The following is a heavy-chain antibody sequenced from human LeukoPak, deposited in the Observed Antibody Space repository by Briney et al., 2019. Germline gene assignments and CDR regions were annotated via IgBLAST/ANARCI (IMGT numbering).Heavy chain of an antibody. J-gene: IGHJ6*03. D-gene: IGHD6-6*01. CDR3: ARRGKSIAARFVYMDV. CDR1: GGSISSGGYY. V-gene: IGHV4-30-2*01. CDR2: IYHSGST. Sequence: PSQTLSLTCTVSGGSISSGGYYWSWIRQPPGKGLEWIGYIYHSGSTYYNPSLKSRVTISVDTSKNQFSLKLSSVTAADTAVYYCARRGKSIAARFVYMDVWGKGTTVTVSS.